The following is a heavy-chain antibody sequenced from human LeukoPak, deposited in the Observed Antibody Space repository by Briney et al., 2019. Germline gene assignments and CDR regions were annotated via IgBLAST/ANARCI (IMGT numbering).Heavy chain of an antibody. V-gene: IGHV1-2*06. CDR3: ARSLSTSPTYY. Sequence: GASVKVSCKASGYTFFSYGISWVRQAPGQGLEWMGRINPNSGGTNYAQKFQGRVTMTRDTSISTAYMELSRLRSDDTAVYYCARSLSTSPTYYWGQGTLVTVSS. J-gene: IGHJ4*02. CDR2: INPNSGGT. CDR1: GYTFFSYG. D-gene: IGHD2-2*01.